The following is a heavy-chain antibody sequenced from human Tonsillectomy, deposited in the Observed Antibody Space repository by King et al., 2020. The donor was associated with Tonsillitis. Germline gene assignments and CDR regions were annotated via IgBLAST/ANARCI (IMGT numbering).Heavy chain of an antibody. Sequence: VQLVESGAEVKKPGASVKVSCKASGYTFIGYYLHWLRQAPGQGLEWMGWISPNSGGTNYAQNFQGRVTLTRDTTLSTAYMELTRLRSDDTAVDYCAREAEDFWSGYYIAYWGQGTLITVSS. CDR2: ISPNSGGT. V-gene: IGHV1-2*02. CDR1: GYTFIGYY. CDR3: AREAEDFWSGYYIAY. D-gene: IGHD3-3*01. J-gene: IGHJ4*02.